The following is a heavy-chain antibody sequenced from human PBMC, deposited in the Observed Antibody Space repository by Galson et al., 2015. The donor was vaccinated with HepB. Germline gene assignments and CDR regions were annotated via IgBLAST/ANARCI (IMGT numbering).Heavy chain of an antibody. Sequence: TLSLTCTVSGGSISSYYWSWIRQPAGKGLEWIGRIYTSGSTNYNPSLKSRVTMSVDTSKNQFSLKLSSVTAADTAVYYCARVRIYSSGWSNYYGMDVWGQGTTVTVSS. CDR3: ARVRIYSSGWSNYYGMDV. CDR1: GGSISSYY. J-gene: IGHJ6*02. CDR2: IYTSGST. D-gene: IGHD6-19*01. V-gene: IGHV4-4*07.